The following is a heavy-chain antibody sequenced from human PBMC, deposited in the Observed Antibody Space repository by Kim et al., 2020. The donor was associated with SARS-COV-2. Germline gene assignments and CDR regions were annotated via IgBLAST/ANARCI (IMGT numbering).Heavy chain of an antibody. Sequence: SETLSLTCAVSGGSISSSNWWSWVRQPPGKGLEWIGEIYHSGSTNYNPSLKSRVTISVDKSKNQFSLKLSSVTAADTAVYYCARIWSIVGATGAFDIWGQGTMVTVSS. V-gene: IGHV4-4*02. CDR2: IYHSGST. D-gene: IGHD1-26*01. CDR3: ARIWSIVGATGAFDI. CDR1: GGSISSSNW. J-gene: IGHJ3*02.